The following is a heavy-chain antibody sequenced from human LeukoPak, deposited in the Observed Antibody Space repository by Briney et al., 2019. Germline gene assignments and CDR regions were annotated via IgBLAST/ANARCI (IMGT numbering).Heavy chain of an antibody. V-gene: IGHV4-34*01. Sequence: SETLSLTCAVYGGSFSGYYWSWIRQPPGKGLEWIGEINHSGSTNYNPSLKSRVTISVDTSKNQFSLKLSSVTAADTAVYYCARGRYYYDSSGFNYWGQGTLVTVSS. CDR2: INHSGST. D-gene: IGHD3-22*01. CDR1: GGSFSGYY. J-gene: IGHJ4*02. CDR3: ARGRYYYDSSGFNY.